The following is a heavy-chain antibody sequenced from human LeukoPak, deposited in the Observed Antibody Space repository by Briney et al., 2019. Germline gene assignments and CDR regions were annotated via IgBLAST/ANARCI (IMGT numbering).Heavy chain of an antibody. Sequence: SETLSLTCAVYGGSFSGYYWSWIRQPPGKGLEWIGEINHSGSTNYNPSLKSRVTVSVDTSKNQFSLKLSSVTAADTAVYYCARGGSGSYYSRWFDPWGQGTLVTVSS. V-gene: IGHV4-34*01. J-gene: IGHJ5*02. CDR3: ARGGSGSYYSRWFDP. D-gene: IGHD3-10*01. CDR1: GGSFSGYY. CDR2: INHSGST.